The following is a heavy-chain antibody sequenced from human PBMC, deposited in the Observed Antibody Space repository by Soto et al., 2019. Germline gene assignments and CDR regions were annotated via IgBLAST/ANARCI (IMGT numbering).Heavy chain of an antibody. CDR2: INGRGLSV. D-gene: IGHD3-22*01. V-gene: IGHV3-23*01. Sequence: DGQLLESGGGLVQPGGSLRLSCAASGFTFSSYAMSWVRQAPGKGLEWVSSINGRGLSVFYADSVKGRFTISRDNSKSIVYLEMNRLRPEDTAVYSCAIDRAMMSYFDPWGQGTLVTVSS. CDR1: GFTFSSYA. J-gene: IGHJ5*02. CDR3: AIDRAMMSYFDP.